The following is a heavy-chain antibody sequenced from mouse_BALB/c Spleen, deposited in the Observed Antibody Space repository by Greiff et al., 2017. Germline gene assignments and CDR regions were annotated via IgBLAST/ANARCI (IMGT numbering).Heavy chain of an antibody. J-gene: IGHJ4*01. CDR2: IRNKANGYTT. Sequence: EVKLMESGGGLVQPGGSLRLSCATSGFTFTDYYMSWVRQPPGKALEWLGFIRNKANGYTTEYSASVKGRFTISRDNSQSILYLQMNTLRAEDSATYYCARAIHYYGYEAMDYWGQGTSVTVSS. CDR3: ARAIHYYGYEAMDY. V-gene: IGHV7-3*02. D-gene: IGHD1-2*01. CDR1: GFTFTDYY.